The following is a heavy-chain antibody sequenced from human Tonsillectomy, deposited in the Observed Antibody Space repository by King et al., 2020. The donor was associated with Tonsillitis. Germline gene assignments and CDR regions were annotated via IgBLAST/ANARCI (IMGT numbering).Heavy chain of an antibody. V-gene: IGHV3-9*01. CDR3: AKSLDIGGVTKPFDY. J-gene: IGHJ4*02. CDR2: ITWDGNNV. D-gene: IGHD3-16*01. CDR1: GFTFDGYA. Sequence: VQLVESGGGLVQPGRSLRLSCAASGFTFDGYAMHWVRQPPGKGLEWVSGITWDGNNVGYADSVKGRFTISRDNAKNSLYLQMNSLRPEDSALYYCAKSLDIGGVTKPFDYGGQGTLVTVSS.